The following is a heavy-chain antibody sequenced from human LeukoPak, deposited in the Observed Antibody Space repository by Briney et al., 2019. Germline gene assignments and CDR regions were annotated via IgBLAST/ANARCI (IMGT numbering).Heavy chain of an antibody. V-gene: IGHV1-18*01. CDR1: GYTFTSYG. D-gene: IGHD6-19*01. CDR3: ARGSSGWSILYYYYGMDV. Sequence: ASVTVSCMASGYTFTSYGISWVRQAPGQGLEWMGWISAYNGNTNYAQKLQGRVTMTTDTSTSTAYMELRSLRSEDTAVYYCARGSSGWSILYYYYGMDVWGQGTTVTVSS. J-gene: IGHJ6*02. CDR2: ISAYNGNT.